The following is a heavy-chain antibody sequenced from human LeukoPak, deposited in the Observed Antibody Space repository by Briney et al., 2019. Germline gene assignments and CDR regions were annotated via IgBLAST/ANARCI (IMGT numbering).Heavy chain of an antibody. D-gene: IGHD3-10*01. J-gene: IGHJ5*02. CDR2: INPNSGDT. Sequence: ASVKVSCKASGYILTYYYMHWVRQAPGQGLEWMGWINPNSGDTNYAQKFQGRVTMTRDTSISTVYMELSRLRSDDTAVYYCARDRWRLVRGVIIQTGFDPWGQGTLVTVSS. V-gene: IGHV1-2*02. CDR1: GYILTYYY. CDR3: ARDRWRLVRGVIIQTGFDP.